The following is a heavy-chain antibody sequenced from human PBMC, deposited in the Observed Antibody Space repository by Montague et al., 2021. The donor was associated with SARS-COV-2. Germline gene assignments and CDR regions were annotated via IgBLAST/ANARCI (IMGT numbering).Heavy chain of an antibody. J-gene: IGHJ4*02. CDR3: VRHPHYDGLNGPPDF. CDR2: VLYNKGT. D-gene: IGHD3-9*01. CDR1: GVSVTDYY. V-gene: IGHV4-59*08. Sequence: SETLSLTCTVSGVSVTDYYWSWIRQPPGKGLEWVGDVLYNKGTNFNPSLKSRVAISVDTSKNQFSLRPTSVTAADTAFYYFVRHPHYDGLNGPPDFWDQGTLVTVSS.